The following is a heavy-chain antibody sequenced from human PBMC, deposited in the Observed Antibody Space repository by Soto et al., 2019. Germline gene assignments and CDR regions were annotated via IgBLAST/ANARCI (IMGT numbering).Heavy chain of an antibody. CDR2: IIPIFGTA. V-gene: IGHV1-69*13. J-gene: IGHJ6*02. Sequence: SVKVSCKASGGTFSSYAISWVRQAPGQGLEWLGGIIPIFGTANYAQKFQGRVTITADESTSTAYMELSSLRSEDTAVYYCARVFVSGSIPASDYYYYYGMDVWGQGTTVTVSS. CDR3: ARVFVSGSIPASDYYYYYGMDV. D-gene: IGHD1-26*01. CDR1: GGTFSSYA.